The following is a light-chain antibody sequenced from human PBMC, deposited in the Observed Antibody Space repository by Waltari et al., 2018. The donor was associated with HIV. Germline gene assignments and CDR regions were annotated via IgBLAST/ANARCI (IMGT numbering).Light chain of an antibody. J-gene: IGLJ3*02. V-gene: IGLV2-23*01. CDR2: EDD. Sequence: SALTQPASVSGSPGQAITVSCTGSRSDVGSYNLVSWYQQHPGKAPKLMIYEDDKRPSGVSNRFSGSKSGNTASLTISGLQAEDEADYYCCSYAGSTTWLFGGGTKLTVL. CDR1: RSDVGSYNL. CDR3: CSYAGSTTWL.